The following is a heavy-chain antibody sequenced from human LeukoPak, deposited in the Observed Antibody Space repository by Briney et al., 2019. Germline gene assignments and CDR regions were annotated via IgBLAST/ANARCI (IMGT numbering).Heavy chain of an antibody. CDR2: IDWDDNK. CDR1: GFSLSTSGMC. V-gene: IGHV2-70*11. D-gene: IGHD3-10*01. CDR3: ARHIMVRGVTYNWFDP. Sequence: SGPTLVKPTQTLTLTCTVSGFSLSTSGMCVSWIRQPPGKALEWLTRIDWDDNKYYSTSLKTSLTISKDTSRNQVVLTMTNVDPEDTATYYCARHIMVRGVTYNWFDPWGQGTLVTVSS. J-gene: IGHJ5*02.